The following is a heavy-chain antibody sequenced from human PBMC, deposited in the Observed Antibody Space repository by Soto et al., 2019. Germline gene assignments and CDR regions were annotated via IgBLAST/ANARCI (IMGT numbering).Heavy chain of an antibody. V-gene: IGHV1-18*01. J-gene: IGHJ5*02. Sequence: QVQLVQSGAEVKKPGASVKVSCKASGYTFPRYVLSWVRQAPGQGLEWMGRTSAYNYNTNYAQKLQGRVTMTTATSTSTAYMELRSLRSDDTAVYYCARVVGALGHWFDPWGQGTLVTVSS. CDR3: ARVVGALGHWFDP. D-gene: IGHD1-26*01. CDR1: GYTFPRYV. CDR2: TSAYNYNT.